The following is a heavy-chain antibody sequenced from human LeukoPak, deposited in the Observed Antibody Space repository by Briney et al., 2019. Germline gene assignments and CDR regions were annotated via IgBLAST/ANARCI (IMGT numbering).Heavy chain of an antibody. J-gene: IGHJ4*02. D-gene: IGHD6-19*01. CDR1: GGPISSSPYY. V-gene: IGHV4-39*01. CDR3: ARQWYSSGWYGD. Sequence: PSVTLSLTCSVSGGPISSSPYYWGWIRQSPGKGLEWIGNIYYSGSTHYNPSLKSRLTISVDTSKNLFSLKLTSVTAADTAIYYCARQWYSSGWYGDWGQGILVTVSS. CDR2: IYYSGST.